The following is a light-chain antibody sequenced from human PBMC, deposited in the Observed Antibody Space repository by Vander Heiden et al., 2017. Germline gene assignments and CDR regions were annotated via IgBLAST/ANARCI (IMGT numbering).Light chain of an antibody. CDR3: QQYYSTLIT. CDR2: WAS. V-gene: IGKV4-1*01. J-gene: IGKJ5*01. CDR1: LSVLYSSNNKNY. Sequence: DIVMTQSPDSLAVSLGERATINCKSSLSVLYSSNNKNYLAWYQQKPGQPPKLLIYWASTRESGVPDRFSGRGSGTDFTLTISSLQAEDVAVYYCQQYYSTLITFGQGTRLEIK.